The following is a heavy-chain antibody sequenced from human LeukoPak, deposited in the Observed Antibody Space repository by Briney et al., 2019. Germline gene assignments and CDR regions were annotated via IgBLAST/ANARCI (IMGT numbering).Heavy chain of an antibody. V-gene: IGHV3-30*03. J-gene: IGHJ4*02. Sequence: PGGSLRLSCAASGFTFSSYEMNWVRQAPGKGLAWVAAISYDGSNKDYADSVKGRFTISRDNSKNTLYLRMDSLRAEDTAVYYCARGPSGYHNTGGQGTLVTVSS. D-gene: IGHD5-12*01. CDR1: GFTFSSYE. CDR2: ISYDGSNK. CDR3: ARGPSGYHNT.